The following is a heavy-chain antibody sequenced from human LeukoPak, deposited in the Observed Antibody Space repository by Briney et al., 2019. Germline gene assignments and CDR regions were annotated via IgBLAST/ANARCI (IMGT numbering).Heavy chain of an antibody. J-gene: IGHJ4*02. Sequence: SETLSLTCTVSGGSISSHYWSWIRQPPGKGLEWIGYIYYSGSTNYNPSLKSRVTISVDTSKNQFSLKLSSVTAADTAVYYCARESRGGLTGYYVEGAIDYWGQGTLVTVPS. D-gene: IGHD3-9*01. CDR3: ARESRGGLTGYYVEGAIDY. CDR1: GGSISSHY. V-gene: IGHV4-59*11. CDR2: IYYSGST.